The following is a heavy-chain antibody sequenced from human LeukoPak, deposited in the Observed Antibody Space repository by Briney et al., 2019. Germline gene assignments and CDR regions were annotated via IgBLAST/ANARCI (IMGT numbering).Heavy chain of an antibody. V-gene: IGHV3-74*01. CDR1: GFTFSNFW. J-gene: IGHJ4*02. CDR2: IYGDGSFT. CDR3: ARRSSGSPPYYFDY. D-gene: IGHD1-26*01. Sequence: PGGSLRLSCAASGFTFSNFWMHWVRHAPGKGLVWVALIYGDGSFTRYADSVKGRFTISRDNAKNTLYLQMNSLRAEDTAVYYCARRSSGSPPYYFDYWGQGTLVIVSS.